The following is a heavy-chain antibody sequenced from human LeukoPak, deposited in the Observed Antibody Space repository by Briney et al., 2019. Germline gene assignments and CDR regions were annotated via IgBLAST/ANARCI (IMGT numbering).Heavy chain of an antibody. CDR1: GGTFSSYA. CDR3: AREYSGSYWFDY. Sequence: SVKVSCKASGGTFSSYAISWVRQAPGQGLEWMGGIIPIFGTANYAQKFQGRVTITADKSTSTAYMALSSLKSEDTAVYYCAREYSGSYWFDYWGQGTLVTVSS. V-gene: IGHV1-69*06. D-gene: IGHD1-26*01. CDR2: IIPIFGTA. J-gene: IGHJ4*02.